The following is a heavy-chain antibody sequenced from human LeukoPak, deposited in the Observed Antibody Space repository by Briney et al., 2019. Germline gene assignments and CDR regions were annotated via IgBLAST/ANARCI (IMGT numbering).Heavy chain of an antibody. CDR2: ISGSGGST. D-gene: IGHD3-16*01. Sequence: SGGSLRLSCAASGFTFSSYAMSWVRQAPGKGREWVSAISGSGGSTYYADSVKGRFTISRDNSKNTLYLQMNSLRAEDTAVYYCARAPLRYVLYFDYWGQGTLVTVSS. V-gene: IGHV3-23*01. CDR3: ARAPLRYVLYFDY. CDR1: GFTFSSYA. J-gene: IGHJ4*02.